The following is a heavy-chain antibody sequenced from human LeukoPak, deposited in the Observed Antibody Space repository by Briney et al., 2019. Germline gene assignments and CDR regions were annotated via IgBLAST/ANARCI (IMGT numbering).Heavy chain of an antibody. CDR1: GFTFSSYS. V-gene: IGHV3-21*01. Sequence: GGSLRLSCAASGFTFSSYSMNWVRQAPGKGLEWVSSISSSSSYIYYADSVKGRFTISRDNAKNSLYLQMNSLRAEDTAVYYCARNSQSYDSSSGMDVWGQGTTVTVSS. J-gene: IGHJ6*02. CDR3: ARNSQSYDSSSGMDV. D-gene: IGHD3-22*01. CDR2: ISSSSSYI.